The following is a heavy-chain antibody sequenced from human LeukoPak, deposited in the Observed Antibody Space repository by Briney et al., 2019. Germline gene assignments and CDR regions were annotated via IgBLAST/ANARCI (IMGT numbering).Heavy chain of an antibody. V-gene: IGHV1-2*02. CDR1: GYTFTGYY. D-gene: IGHD6-13*01. CDR3: ARGGIIAAAGTWFDP. J-gene: IGHJ5*02. CDR2: INPNSGGT. Sequence: ASVKVSCKASGYTFTGYYMHWLRQAPGQGLEWMGWINPNSGGTNYAQKFQGRVTMTRDTSISTAYMELSRLRSDDTAVYYCARGGIIAAAGTWFDPWGQGTLVTVSS.